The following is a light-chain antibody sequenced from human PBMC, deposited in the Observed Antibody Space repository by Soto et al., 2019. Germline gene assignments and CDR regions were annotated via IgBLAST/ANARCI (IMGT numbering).Light chain of an antibody. J-gene: IGLJ2*01. Sequence: QSVLTQPPSVSGAPGQRVTISCTGSSSNIGAGYDVHWYQQLPGAAPKLLIYDNNNRPSGVPDRFSGSKSGNSASLAITGLQAEDEADYYCQSYDSRLSDVVFGGGTKLTVL. CDR3: QSYDSRLSDVV. CDR1: SSNIGAGYD. CDR2: DNN. V-gene: IGLV1-40*01.